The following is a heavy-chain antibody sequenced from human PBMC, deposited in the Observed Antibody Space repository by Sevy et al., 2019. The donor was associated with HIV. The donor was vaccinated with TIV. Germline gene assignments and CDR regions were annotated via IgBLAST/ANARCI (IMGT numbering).Heavy chain of an antibody. J-gene: IGHJ3*02. CDR3: ARGFAVDDAFDI. CDR2: ISSSSSYI. V-gene: IGHV3-21*01. CDR1: GFTFSSYS. Sequence: GGSLRLSCAASGFTFSSYSMNWVRQAPGKGLEWVSSISSSSSYIYYADSVKGRITISRDNAKNSLYLQMNSLRAEDTAVYYCARGFAVDDAFDIWGQGTMVTVSS. D-gene: IGHD2-15*01.